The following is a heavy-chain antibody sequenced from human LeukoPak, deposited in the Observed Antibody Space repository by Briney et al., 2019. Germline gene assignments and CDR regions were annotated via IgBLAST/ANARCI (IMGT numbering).Heavy chain of an antibody. J-gene: IGHJ4*02. CDR2: IYYGGST. Sequence: SETLSLTCTVSXGSISHYYLNWXRQPPGXXXXXIGDIYYGGSTNYHPSLKGRVPMSVATSKTKFSLKLRSVTAADTAVSFCARALRDYGSGCYIFDYWGQGTLVTVSS. V-gene: IGHV4-59*01. D-gene: IGHD2-21*02. CDR3: ARALRDYGSGCYIFDY. CDR1: XGSISHYY.